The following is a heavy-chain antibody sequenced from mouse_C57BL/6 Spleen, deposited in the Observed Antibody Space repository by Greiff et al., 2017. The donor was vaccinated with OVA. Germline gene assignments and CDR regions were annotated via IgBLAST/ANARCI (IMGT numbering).Heavy chain of an antibody. V-gene: IGHV3-6*01. Sequence: EVQLVESGPGLVKPSQSLSLTCSVTGSSITSGYYLNWIRQFPGNKLEWMGYISYDGSNNYNPSLKNRISITRDTSKNQFFLKLNSVTTEDTATYYCARDRGYGNYEYYYYAMDYWGQGTSVTVSS. CDR1: GSSITSGYY. CDR3: ARDRGYGNYEYYYYAMDY. D-gene: IGHD2-10*02. CDR2: ISYDGSN. J-gene: IGHJ4*01.